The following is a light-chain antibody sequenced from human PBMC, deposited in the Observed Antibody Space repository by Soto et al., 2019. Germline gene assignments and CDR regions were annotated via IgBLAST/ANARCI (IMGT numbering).Light chain of an antibody. Sequence: QLVLTQSPSASASPGASVKLTCTLSSGHTNYAIAWHQQQPEKGPRFLMKINSDGSHSKWDGVPDRFSGSSSGAERYFTISSLQSEDEADYYCQTWGTGIVTFGGGTKLTVL. CDR2: INSDGSH. CDR3: QTWGTGIVT. CDR1: SGHTNYA. V-gene: IGLV4-69*01. J-gene: IGLJ2*01.